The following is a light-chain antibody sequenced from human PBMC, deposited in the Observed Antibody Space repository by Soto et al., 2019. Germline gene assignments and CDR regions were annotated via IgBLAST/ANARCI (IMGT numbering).Light chain of an antibody. CDR1: SSNIGGNS. CDR2: DDN. J-gene: IGLJ1*01. CDR3: GSWDSSLSAYV. Sequence: QSWLTQPPSVSAAPGQKVTISCSGSSSNIGGNSVSWYQQLPGTAPKLLIYDDNKRPSGIPDRFSGSKSGTSATLGITGVQTGDEADYYCGSWDSSLSAYVVGNRTKATVL. V-gene: IGLV1-51*01.